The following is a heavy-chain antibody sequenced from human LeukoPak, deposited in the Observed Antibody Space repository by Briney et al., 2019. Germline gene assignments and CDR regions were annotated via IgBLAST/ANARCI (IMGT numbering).Heavy chain of an antibody. D-gene: IGHD6-19*01. CDR1: GYSISSGYY. Sequence: SETLSLTCAVSGYSISSGYYWGWIRPPPGKGLEWIGSIYHSGSIYYNPSLKSRVTISVATSKNQFSLRLSSVTAADTAVYYCATIPEGIAVAGTIDYWGQGTLVTVSS. CDR3: ATIPEGIAVAGTIDY. J-gene: IGHJ4*02. CDR2: IYHSGSI. V-gene: IGHV4-38-2*01.